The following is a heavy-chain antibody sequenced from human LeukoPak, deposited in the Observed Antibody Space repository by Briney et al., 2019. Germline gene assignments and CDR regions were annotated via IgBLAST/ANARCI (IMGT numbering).Heavy chain of an antibody. J-gene: IGHJ4*02. CDR2: IYYSGST. CDR3: ARVLGRKGNDYYDY. Sequence: SETLSLTCTVPGGSISSSTYSWGCIRQPPGKGLEWIGIIYYSGSTYYNPSLKSRVIISVDTSKSQFSLQLSSVTAADTAVYYCARVLGRKGNDYYDYWGQGTLVTVSS. V-gene: IGHV4-39*01. CDR1: GGSISSSTYS. D-gene: IGHD1-14*01.